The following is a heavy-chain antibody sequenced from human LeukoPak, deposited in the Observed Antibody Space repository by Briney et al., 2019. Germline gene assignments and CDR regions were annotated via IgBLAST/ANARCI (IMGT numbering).Heavy chain of an antibody. CDR3: ARSANIVVVPAATRRNWFDP. Sequence: PSETLSLTCTVSGGSISSYYWSWIRQPAGKGLEWIGRIYTSGSTNYNPSLKSRVTMSVDTSKNQFSLKLSSVTAADTAVYYCARSANIVVVPAATRRNWFDPWGQGTLVTVSS. CDR2: IYTSGST. V-gene: IGHV4-4*07. CDR1: GGSISSYY. J-gene: IGHJ5*02. D-gene: IGHD2-2*01.